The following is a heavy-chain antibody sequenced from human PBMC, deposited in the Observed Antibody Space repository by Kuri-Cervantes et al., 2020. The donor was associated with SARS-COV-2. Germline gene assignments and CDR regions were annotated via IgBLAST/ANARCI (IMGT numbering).Heavy chain of an antibody. J-gene: IGHJ6*03. V-gene: IGHV4-59*01. CDR1: GGSISSYY. CDR3: ARAQYSSSWSEGYYYYMDA. CDR2: IYYSGST. Sequence: SETLSLTCTVSGGSISSYYWSWIRQPPGEGLEWIGYIYYSGSTNYNPSLKSRVTISVDTSKNQFSLKLSSVTAADTAVYYCARAQYSSSWSEGYYYYMDAWGKGTTVTVSS. D-gene: IGHD6-13*01.